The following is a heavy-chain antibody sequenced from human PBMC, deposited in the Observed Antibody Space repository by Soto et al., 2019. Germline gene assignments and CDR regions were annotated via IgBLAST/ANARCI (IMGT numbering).Heavy chain of an antibody. CDR2: IYYSGST. CDR3: ARRTVIYELY. CDR1: GGSISSSSYY. J-gene: IGHJ4*02. Sequence: LSLTCTVSGGSISSSSYYWGWIRQPPGKGLEWIGSIYYSGSTYYNPSLKSRVTISVDTSKNQFSLKLSSVTAADTAVYYCARRTVIYELYWGQGTLVTVSS. V-gene: IGHV4-39*01. D-gene: IGHD3-16*02.